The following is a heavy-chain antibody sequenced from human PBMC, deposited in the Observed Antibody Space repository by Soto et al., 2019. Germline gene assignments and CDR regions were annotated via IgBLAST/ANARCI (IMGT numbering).Heavy chain of an antibody. V-gene: IGHV4-39*01. CDR3: ATSVVTGDWYFDL. CDR2: IYYSGST. J-gene: IGHJ2*01. Sequence: QLQLQESGPGLVKPSETLSLTYTVSGDSISGSSYYWGWIRQPPGKGLEWIASIYYSGSTYYNPSLKSRVTISVDTSKNLFSLKLNSMTAADTAVFYCATSVVTGDWYFDLWGRGTLVTVSS. D-gene: IGHD2-21*02. CDR1: GDSISGSSYY.